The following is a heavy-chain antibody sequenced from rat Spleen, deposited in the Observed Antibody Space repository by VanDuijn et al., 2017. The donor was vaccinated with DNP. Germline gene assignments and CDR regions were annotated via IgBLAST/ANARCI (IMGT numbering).Heavy chain of an antibody. Sequence: EVQLVESGEHLVQPGGSMKLSCAASGFTFSHYYMAWVRQAPTTGLEWVASISTGRGTTYYRDSVKGRLTISRDNAKSMLYLQVESLRPEDTATYYCARHMDTGPYYAMDVWGRGISVTVSS. J-gene: IGHJ4*01. D-gene: IGHD4-1*01. V-gene: IGHV5-25*01. CDR1: GFTFSHYY. CDR3: ARHMDTGPYYAMDV. CDR2: ISTGRGTT.